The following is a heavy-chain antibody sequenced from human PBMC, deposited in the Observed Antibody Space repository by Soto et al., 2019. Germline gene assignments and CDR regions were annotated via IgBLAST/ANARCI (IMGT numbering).Heavy chain of an antibody. CDR2: ISYDGSNK. J-gene: IGHJ6*02. V-gene: IGHV3-30-3*01. CDR3: AGNPPASSIAARDYYGMDV. CDR1: GFTFSSYA. Sequence: GGSLRLSCAASGFTFSSYAMHWVRQAPGKGLEWVAVISYDGSNKYYADSVKGRFTISRDNSKNTLYLQMNSLRAEDTAVYYCAGNPPASSIAARDYYGMDVWGQGTTVTVSS. D-gene: IGHD6-6*01.